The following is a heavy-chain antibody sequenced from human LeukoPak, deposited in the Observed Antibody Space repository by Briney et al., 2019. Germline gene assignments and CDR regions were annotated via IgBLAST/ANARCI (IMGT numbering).Heavy chain of an antibody. CDR1: GFTFSSYA. CDR3: AKDSGYYDSSGYSVFQH. V-gene: IGHV3-23*01. J-gene: IGHJ1*01. CDR2: ISGSGGST. Sequence: PSGGSLRLSCAASGFTFSSYAMSWVRQAPGKGLEWVSAISGSGGSTYYADSVKGRFTISRDNSKNTLYLRMNSLRAEDTAVYYCAKDSGYYDSSGYSVFQHWGQGTLVTVSS. D-gene: IGHD3-22*01.